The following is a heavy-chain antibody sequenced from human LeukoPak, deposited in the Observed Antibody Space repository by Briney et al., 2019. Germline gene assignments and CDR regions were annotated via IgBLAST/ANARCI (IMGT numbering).Heavy chain of an antibody. CDR3: ARGKYYYGSGSYLVDY. D-gene: IGHD3-10*01. CDR1: GGSFSGYY. J-gene: IGHJ4*02. Sequence: SETLSLTCAVYGGSFSGYYWSWIRQPPGNGLEWIGEINHSGSTTYNTSLKSRVTISVDTSKTQFSLRLSCVTAADTAVYYCARGKYYYGSGSYLVDYWGQGTLVTVSS. V-gene: IGHV4-34*01. CDR2: INHSGST.